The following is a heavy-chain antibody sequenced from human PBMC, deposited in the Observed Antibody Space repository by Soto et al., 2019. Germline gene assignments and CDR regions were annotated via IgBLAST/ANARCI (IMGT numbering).Heavy chain of an antibody. J-gene: IGHJ4*02. CDR1: GGTFSSYA. Sequence: GASVKVSCKASGGTFSSYAISWVRQAPGQGLGWMGGIIPIFGTANYAQKFQGRVTITADESTSTAYMELSSLRSEDTAVYWCARELYSCGGDCPYYMDYWGQGTLVTVSS. D-gene: IGHD2-21*02. CDR3: ARELYSCGGDCPYYMDY. CDR2: IIPIFGTA. V-gene: IGHV1-69*13.